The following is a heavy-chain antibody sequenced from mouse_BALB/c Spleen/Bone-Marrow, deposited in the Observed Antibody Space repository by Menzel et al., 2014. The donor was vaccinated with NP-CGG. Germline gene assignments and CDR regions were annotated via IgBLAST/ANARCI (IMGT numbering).Heavy chain of an antibody. CDR2: IDPANGNT. D-gene: IGHD1-1*01. J-gene: IGHJ1*01. Sequence: DVKLVESGAELVKPGASVKLSCTASGFNIKDTYMHWVKRRPEQGLEWIGRIDPANGNTKYDPKFQGKATITADTSSNTAYLQLSSLTSEDTAVYYCARYDYGWYFYVWGAGTTVTVSS. V-gene: IGHV14-3*02. CDR3: ARYDYGWYFYV. CDR1: GFNIKDTY.